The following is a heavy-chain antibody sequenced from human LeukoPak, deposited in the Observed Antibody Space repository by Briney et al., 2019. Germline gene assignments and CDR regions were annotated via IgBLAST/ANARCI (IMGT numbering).Heavy chain of an antibody. CDR3: ARGRYYSDSSYYYFDS. CDR2: ISGGTGSP. D-gene: IGHD3-22*01. V-gene: IGHV1-3*01. CDR1: GYTFIDYS. J-gene: IGHJ4*02. Sequence: ASVKVSCKASGYTFIDYSMHWVRQAPGQAPEWMGWISGGTGSPKYSQRFQGRVTITRDTSARTAYMALSSLRPTDTAVYFCARGRYYSDSSYYYFDSWGQGTLVTVSS.